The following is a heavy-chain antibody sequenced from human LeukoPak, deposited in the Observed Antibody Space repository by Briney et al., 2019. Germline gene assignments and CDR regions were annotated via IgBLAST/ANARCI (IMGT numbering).Heavy chain of an antibody. D-gene: IGHD1-26*01. CDR1: GDSVSSNSAA. CDR2: TYYRSKLYN. J-gene: IGHJ6*02. CDR3: AREEGWELLDAYGMDV. V-gene: IGHV6-1*01. Sequence: SQTLSLTCAISGDSVSSNSAAWNWIRQSPSRGLEWLGRTYYRSKLYNDYAVSVKSRITINPVTSKNQFSLQLNSVTPEDTAVYYCAREEGWELLDAYGMDVWGQGTTVTVSS.